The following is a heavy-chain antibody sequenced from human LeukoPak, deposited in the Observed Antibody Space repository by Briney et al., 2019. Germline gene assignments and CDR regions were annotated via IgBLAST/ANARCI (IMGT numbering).Heavy chain of an antibody. CDR3: AKDPYGSGTYLRFPS. D-gene: IGHD3-10*01. J-gene: IGHJ5*02. CDR1: GFTFSSYA. V-gene: IGHV3-23*01. Sequence: GGSLRLSCAASGFTFSSYAMNWVRQAPGKGLEWVSTISASGGSTYYADSVKGRFTISRDNSRDTLYLQMNSLGAEDTARYYCAKDPYGSGTYLRFPSWGQGTLVNVSS. CDR2: ISASGGST.